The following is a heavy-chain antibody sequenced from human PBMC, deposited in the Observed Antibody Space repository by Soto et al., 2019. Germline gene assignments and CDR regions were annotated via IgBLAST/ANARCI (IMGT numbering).Heavy chain of an antibody. V-gene: IGHV4-34*01. CDR3: ATSYSYSSSWYSDY. D-gene: IGHD6-13*01. CDR2: INHSGST. Sequence: SETLSLTCAVYGGSFSGYYWSWIRQPPGKGLEWIGEINHSGSTNYNPSLKSRGTISVDTSKNHFSLKLSSVTAPDTAVYYCATSYSYSSSWYSDYWGQGTLVTVSS. J-gene: IGHJ4*02. CDR1: GGSFSGYY.